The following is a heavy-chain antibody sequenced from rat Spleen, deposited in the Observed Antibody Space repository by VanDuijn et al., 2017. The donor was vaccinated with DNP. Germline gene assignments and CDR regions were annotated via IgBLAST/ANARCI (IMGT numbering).Heavy chain of an antibody. CDR3: ARRHTTGIDYFDY. CDR2: ISYSGST. V-gene: IGHV3-1*01. J-gene: IGHJ2*01. CDR1: GSSITRHY. D-gene: IGHD1-9*01. Sequence: EVQLQESGPGLVKPSQSLSLTCSVTGSSITRHYWGWIRQFPANKLELIGHISYSGSTSYNPSLKSRISISRDTSKNQFFLQLNSLTTEDTATYYCARRHTTGIDYFDYWGQGVMVTVSS.